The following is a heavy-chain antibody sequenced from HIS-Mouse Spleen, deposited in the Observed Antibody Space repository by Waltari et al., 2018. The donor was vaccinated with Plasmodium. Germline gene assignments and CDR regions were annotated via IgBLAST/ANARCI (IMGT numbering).Heavy chain of an antibody. Sequence: QVQLQQWGAGLLKPSETLSLTCAVYGGSFSGYYWSWIRQAPGKGLEWIGEINHSGSTNYNPSRKSRVTISVDTSKNQFSLKLSSVTAADTAVYYCASSGSGSYYYWGQGTLVTVSS. CDR1: GGSFSGYY. J-gene: IGHJ4*02. D-gene: IGHD3-10*01. CDR2: INHSGST. CDR3: ASSGSGSYYY. V-gene: IGHV4-34*01.